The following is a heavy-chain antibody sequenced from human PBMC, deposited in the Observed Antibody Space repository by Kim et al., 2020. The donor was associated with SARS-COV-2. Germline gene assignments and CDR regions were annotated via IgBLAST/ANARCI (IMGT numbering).Heavy chain of an antibody. J-gene: IGHJ4*02. CDR2: IYYSGST. V-gene: IGHV4-31*03. CDR1: GGSISSGGYY. CDR3: ARGSSIAARPLDY. D-gene: IGHD6-6*01. Sequence: SETLSLTCTVSGGSISSGGYYWSWIRQHPGKGLEWIGYIYYSGSTYYNPSLKSRVTISVDTSKNQFSLKLSSVTAADTAVYYCARGSSIAARPLDYWGQGTLVTVSS.